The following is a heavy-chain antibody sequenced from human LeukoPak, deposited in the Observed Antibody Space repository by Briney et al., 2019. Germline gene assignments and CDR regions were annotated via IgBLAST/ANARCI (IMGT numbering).Heavy chain of an antibody. CDR2: VSGSSDST. CDR3: ARDHGDYSGKDY. Sequence: GGSLRLSCAASGFTFSSYAMRWVRQAPGKGLEWVSGVSGSSDSTNYADSVKGRFTISRDNSKNTLYLQMNSLRAEDTAVYFCARDHGDYSGKDYWGQGTLVTVSS. J-gene: IGHJ4*02. V-gene: IGHV3-23*01. CDR1: GFTFSSYA. D-gene: IGHD4-17*01.